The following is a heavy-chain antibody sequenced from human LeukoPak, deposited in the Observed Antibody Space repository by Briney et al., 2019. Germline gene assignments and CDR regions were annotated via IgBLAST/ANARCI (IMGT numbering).Heavy chain of an antibody. CDR3: AREAYYGSGSRAGHFDY. CDR1: GGSISSYY. Sequence: SEALSLTCTVSGGSISSYYWSWIRQPAGKGLEWIGRIYTSGSTNYNPSPKSRVTMSVDTSKNQFSLKLSSVTAADTAVYYCAREAYYGSGSRAGHFDYWGQGTLVTVSS. J-gene: IGHJ4*02. D-gene: IGHD3-10*01. CDR2: IYTSGST. V-gene: IGHV4-4*07.